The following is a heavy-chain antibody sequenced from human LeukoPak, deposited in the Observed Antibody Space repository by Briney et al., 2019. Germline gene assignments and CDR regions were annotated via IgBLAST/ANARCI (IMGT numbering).Heavy chain of an antibody. CDR3: AKDGCSSTSCYVDY. CDR1: GFTFSTYA. V-gene: IGHV3-23*01. CDR2: ISVSGCTT. Sequence: GGSLRLSCAVSGFTFSTYAISWVRQAPGKGLEWGSTISVSGCTTYYAASVKCRFHISRHNSKTTLYLQMNSLRAEDTAVYYCAKDGCSSTSCYVDYWGQGTLVTVSS. J-gene: IGHJ4*02. D-gene: IGHD2-2*01.